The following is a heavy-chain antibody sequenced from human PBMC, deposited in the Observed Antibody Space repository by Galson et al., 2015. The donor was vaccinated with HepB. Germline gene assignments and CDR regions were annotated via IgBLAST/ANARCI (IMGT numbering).Heavy chain of an antibody. J-gene: IGHJ4*02. D-gene: IGHD4-17*01. CDR3: ARQAYAPFFED. V-gene: IGHV3-23*01. CDR1: GFSFSSYA. Sequence: SLRLSCAASGFSFSSYAMAWVRQAPGKGLEWVSTISDNSGEIHFADSVKGRFTISRDNSKNTLYLQMNSLRAEDTAVYFCARQAYAPFFEDWGQGTLVTASS. CDR2: ISDNSGEI.